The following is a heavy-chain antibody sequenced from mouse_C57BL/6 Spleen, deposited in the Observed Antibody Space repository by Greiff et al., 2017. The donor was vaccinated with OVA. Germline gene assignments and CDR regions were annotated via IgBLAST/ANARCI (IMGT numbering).Heavy chain of an antibody. CDR3: ARLRFTTVVEDY. V-gene: IGHV1-52*01. CDR1: GYTFTSYW. Sequence: QVQLQQSGAELVRPGSSVKLSCKASGYTFTSYWMHWVKQRPIQGLEWIGNIDPSDSETHYNQKFKDKATLTVDKSSSTAYMQLSSLTSEDSAVYYCARLRFTTVVEDYWGQGTTLTVSS. CDR2: IDPSDSET. J-gene: IGHJ2*01. D-gene: IGHD1-1*01.